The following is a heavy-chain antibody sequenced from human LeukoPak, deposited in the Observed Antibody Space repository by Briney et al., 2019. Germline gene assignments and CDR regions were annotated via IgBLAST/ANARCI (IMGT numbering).Heavy chain of an antibody. CDR1: GYTFTSYY. J-gene: IGHJ4*02. D-gene: IGHD5-18*01. Sequence: ASVKVSCKASGYTFTSYYMHWVRQAPGQGLEWMGIINPSGGSTNYAQKFQGRVTMTRDTSTSTVYMELSSLRSEDTAVYYCARDLMDTPMVGYFDYWGQGTLVTVSS. CDR3: ARDLMDTPMVGYFDY. CDR2: INPSGGST. V-gene: IGHV1-46*01.